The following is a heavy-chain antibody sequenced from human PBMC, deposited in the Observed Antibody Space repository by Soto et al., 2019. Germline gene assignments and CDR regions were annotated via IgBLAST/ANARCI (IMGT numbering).Heavy chain of an antibody. D-gene: IGHD3-3*01. CDR2: IIPIFGTA. V-gene: IGHV1-69*01. Sequence: QVQLVQSGAEGKKPGSSVKVSCKASGGTSSSYAISWVRQAPGQGLEWMGGIIPIFGTANYAQKFQGRVTIAADESTSTAYMELSSLRSEDTAVYYCAREGITIFGVVTTYYYYGMDVWGQGTTVTVSS. CDR1: GGTSSSYA. J-gene: IGHJ6*02. CDR3: AREGITIFGVVTTYYYYGMDV.